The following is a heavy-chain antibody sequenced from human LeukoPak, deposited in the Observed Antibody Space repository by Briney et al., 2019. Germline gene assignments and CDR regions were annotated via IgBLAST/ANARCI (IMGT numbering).Heavy chain of an antibody. D-gene: IGHD1-7*01. CDR3: ARGELRGFDY. Sequence: QPGGSLRLSCAASGFTFSSYGMHWVRQAPGKGLEWVAVISYDGSNKYYADSVKGRFTISRDNSKNTLYLQMNSLRAEDTAVYYCARGELRGFDYWGQGTLVTVSS. CDR2: ISYDGSNK. J-gene: IGHJ4*02. V-gene: IGHV3-30*03. CDR1: GFTFSSYG.